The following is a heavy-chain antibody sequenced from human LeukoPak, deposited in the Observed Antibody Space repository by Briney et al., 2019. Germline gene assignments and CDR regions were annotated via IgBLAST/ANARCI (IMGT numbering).Heavy chain of an antibody. CDR2: IIPIFGTA. CDR3: ARDGEAYYYDSSGYYANNWFDP. Sequence: ASVKVSCKASGGTFSSYAISWVRQAPGQGLEWMEGIIPIFGTANYAQKFQGRVTITADESTSTAYMELSSLRSEDTAVYYCARDGEAYYYDSSGYYANNWFDPWGQGTLVTVSS. V-gene: IGHV1-69*13. D-gene: IGHD3-22*01. J-gene: IGHJ5*02. CDR1: GGTFSSYA.